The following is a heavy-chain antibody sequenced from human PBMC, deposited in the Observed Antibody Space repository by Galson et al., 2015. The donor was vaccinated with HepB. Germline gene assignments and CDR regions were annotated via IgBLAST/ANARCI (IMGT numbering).Heavy chain of an antibody. CDR2: ISAYNGNT. D-gene: IGHD3-10*01. CDR1: GYIFTSYG. J-gene: IGHJ4*02. V-gene: IGHV1-18*01. CDR3: ARDIMVRGKGGFDY. Sequence: SVKVSCKASGYIFTSYGISWVRQAPGQGLEWMGWISAYNGNTNYAQNLQGRVTMTTDTSTSTAYMELRSLRSDDTAVYYCARDIMVRGKGGFDYWGQGTLVTVSS.